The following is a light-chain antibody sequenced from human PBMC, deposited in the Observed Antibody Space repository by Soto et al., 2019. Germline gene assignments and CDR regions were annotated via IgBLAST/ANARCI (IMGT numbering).Light chain of an antibody. CDR3: QQYGSSSPWT. J-gene: IGKJ1*01. Sequence: DIQMTQSPSTLSASVGDRVTITCRASQSISSWLAWYQQKPGRAPKLLIYKASSLETGVPSRFSGSESGTVFTLIISSLQPDDYASYYCQQYGSSSPWTFGQGNKVEIK. CDR1: QSISSW. CDR2: KAS. V-gene: IGKV1-5*03.